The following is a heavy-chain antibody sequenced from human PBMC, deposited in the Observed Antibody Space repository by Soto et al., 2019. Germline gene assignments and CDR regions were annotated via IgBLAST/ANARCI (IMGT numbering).Heavy chain of an antibody. D-gene: IGHD4-17*01. Sequence: QVQLQESGPGLVRPSETLSLTCAVSGGSVSSGLYYWTWIRQPPGKGLEWIGYVYHSGSTNYNTSLESRVTISLDTSKNQFSLRLSSVTAVDTAVYYCARDDSATVTTYRNYYSYFGLDVWGQGTTVTVSS. CDR1: GGSVSSGLYY. CDR3: ARDDSATVTTYRNYYSYFGLDV. CDR2: VYHSGST. V-gene: IGHV4-61*01. J-gene: IGHJ6*02.